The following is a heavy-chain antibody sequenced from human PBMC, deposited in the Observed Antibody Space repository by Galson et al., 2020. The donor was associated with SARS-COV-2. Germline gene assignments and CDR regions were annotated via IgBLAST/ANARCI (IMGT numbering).Heavy chain of an antibody. J-gene: IGHJ2*01. V-gene: IGHV3-7*01. Sequence: GGSLRLSCAASGFTFSSYWMSWVRQAPGKGLEWVANIKQDGSEKYYVDSVKGRFTISRDNAKNSLYLQMNSLRAEDTAVYYCARGLWFGESYWYFDRWGRGTLVTVSS. CDR3: ARGLWFGESYWYFDR. CDR2: IKQDGSEK. D-gene: IGHD3-10*01. CDR1: GFTFSSYW.